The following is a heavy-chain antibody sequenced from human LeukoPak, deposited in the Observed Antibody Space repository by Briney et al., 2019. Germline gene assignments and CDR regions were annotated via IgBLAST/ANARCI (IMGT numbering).Heavy chain of an antibody. CDR2: IYPGDSDT. CDR3: ARSITIQDSGYDLDDAFDI. CDR1: GYSFTSYW. V-gene: IGHV5-51*01. J-gene: IGHJ3*02. D-gene: IGHD5-12*01. Sequence: GESLKISCKGSGYSFTSYWIGWVRQMPGKGLEWMGIIYPGDSDTRYSPSFQGQVTISADKSISTAYLQWSSLKASDTAMYYCARSITIQDSGYDLDDAFDIWGQGTMVTVSS.